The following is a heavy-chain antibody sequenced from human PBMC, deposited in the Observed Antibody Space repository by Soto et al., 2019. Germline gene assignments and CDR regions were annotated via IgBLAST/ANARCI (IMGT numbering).Heavy chain of an antibody. Sequence: SVKVSCTASGGTFSSYAINWVRQTPGQGLEWLGGFIPVYRTLNYAQKFQGRVTITADECTGTAYMTLSSLASDDTAVYYCATGVIWIGYFTVDSWGQGTRVTVSS. CDR3: ATGVIWIGYFTVDS. CDR2: FIPVYRTL. J-gene: IGHJ4*02. V-gene: IGHV1-69*13. CDR1: GGTFSSYA. D-gene: IGHD3-3*01.